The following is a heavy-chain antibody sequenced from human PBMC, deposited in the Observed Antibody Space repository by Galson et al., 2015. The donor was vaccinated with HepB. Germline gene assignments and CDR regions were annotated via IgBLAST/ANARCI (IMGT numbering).Heavy chain of an antibody. CDR3: ARGFGYNAYRRLDY. V-gene: IGHV3-7*03. CDR1: GFTFSNYW. J-gene: IGHJ4*02. D-gene: IGHD5-12*01. CDR2: IKQDGSEK. Sequence: SLRLSCAASGFTFSNYWLSWVRQAPGKGLEWVANIKQDGSEKYYVDSVKGRFTISRDNAKNSLHLQMDSLRPEDTAMYYCARGFGYNAYRRLDYWGQGTLVTVSS.